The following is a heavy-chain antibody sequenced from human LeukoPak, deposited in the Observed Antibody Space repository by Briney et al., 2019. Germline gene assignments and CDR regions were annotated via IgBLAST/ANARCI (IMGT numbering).Heavy chain of an antibody. CDR1: GDSFTDYY. Sequence: ASVKVSCKASGDSFTDYYMHWVRQAPGQGLEWMGWINPKSGGTNYAQTFQGRVTITRDTSIRTAYMELSRLRGDDTAVYYCARIAIGGGEWHFDSWGQGTLVTVSS. D-gene: IGHD3-16*01. CDR3: ARIAIGGGEWHFDS. V-gene: IGHV1-2*02. J-gene: IGHJ4*02. CDR2: INPKSGGT.